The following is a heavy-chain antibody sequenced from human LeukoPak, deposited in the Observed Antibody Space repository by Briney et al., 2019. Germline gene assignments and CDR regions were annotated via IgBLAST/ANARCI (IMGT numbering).Heavy chain of an antibody. CDR2: MSSRGYPT. Sequence: PGGSLRLSCFASGFTFSDYYMSWVRQAPGKGLEWISYMSSRGYPTYYAESVKGRFTISRDNAKNTLYLQMHNLRTDDTAVYFCARVGIALTSPFYYWGLGTLVAVSS. D-gene: IGHD1-1*01. CDR1: GFTFSDYY. V-gene: IGHV3-11*01. J-gene: IGHJ4*02. CDR3: ARVGIALTSPFYY.